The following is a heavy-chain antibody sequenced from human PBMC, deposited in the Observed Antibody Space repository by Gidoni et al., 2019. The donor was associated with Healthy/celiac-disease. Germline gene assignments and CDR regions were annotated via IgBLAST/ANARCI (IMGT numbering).Heavy chain of an antibody. V-gene: IGHV4-61*01. CDR1: GGAVNSGSYY. D-gene: IGHD1-26*01. J-gene: IGHJ4*02. CDR3: ARRRRWELPYYFDY. Sequence: QVQLQESGTGRVKPSATLSLTCTVSGGAVNSGSYYWSWIRQPPGKGLEWIVYIYYSGSTNYNPSLKSRVTISVDTSKNHFSLKLSSVTAADTAVYYCARRRRWELPYYFDYWGQGTLVTVSS. CDR2: IYYSGST.